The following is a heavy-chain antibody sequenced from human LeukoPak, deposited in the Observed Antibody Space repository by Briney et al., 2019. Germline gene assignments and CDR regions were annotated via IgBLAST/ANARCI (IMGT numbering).Heavy chain of an antibody. CDR1: GFTFSSYA. D-gene: IGHD3-22*01. CDR3: ASYYDSSGLWEDAFDI. V-gene: IGHV3-30*04. Sequence: HSGGSLRLSCAASGFTFSSYAMHWVRQAPGKGLEWVAVISYDGSNKYYADSVKGRFTISRDNSKNTLYLQMNSLRAEDTAVYYCASYYDSSGLWEDAFDIWGQGTMVTVSS. CDR2: ISYDGSNK. J-gene: IGHJ3*02.